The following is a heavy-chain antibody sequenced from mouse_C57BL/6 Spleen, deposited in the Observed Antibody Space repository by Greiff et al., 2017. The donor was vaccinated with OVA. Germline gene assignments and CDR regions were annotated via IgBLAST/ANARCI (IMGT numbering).Heavy chain of an antibody. CDR1: GYSITSGYY. Sequence: VQLKQSGPGLVKPSQSLSLTCSVTGYSITSGYYWNWIRQFPGNKLEWMGYISYDGSNNYNPSLKNRISITRDTSKNQFFLKLNSVTTEDTATXYCARDNGYYLYWYFDVWGTGTTVTVSS. CDR2: ISYDGSN. V-gene: IGHV3-6*01. J-gene: IGHJ1*03. CDR3: ARDNGYYLYWYFDV. D-gene: IGHD2-3*01.